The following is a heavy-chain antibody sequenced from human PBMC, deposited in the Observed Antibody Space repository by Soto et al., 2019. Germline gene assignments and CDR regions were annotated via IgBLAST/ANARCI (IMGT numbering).Heavy chain of an antibody. CDR1: GITFNNYA. V-gene: IGHV3-23*01. D-gene: IGHD6-19*01. CDR2: INGSFFCT. J-gene: IGHJ4*02. Sequence: PGGSLRLSCAASGITFNNYAMTWVRQAVGEGLEWVSTINGSFFCTYYADSVKGLFTISRDNSKNTLYLQMNSLRAEDTAVYYCAKGPYSSGWWGYWGQGTLVTVSS. CDR3: AKGPYSSGWWGY.